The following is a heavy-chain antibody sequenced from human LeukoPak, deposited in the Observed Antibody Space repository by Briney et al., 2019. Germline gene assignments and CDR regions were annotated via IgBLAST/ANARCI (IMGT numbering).Heavy chain of an antibody. J-gene: IGHJ5*02. V-gene: IGHV1-18*01. CDR2: ISPYDGDT. D-gene: IGHD2-21*02. CDR3: GRDYCTRGGDCYKEDLFDP. CDR1: GYTFGIYG. Sequence: ASVKVSCKASGYTFGIYGISWVRQAPGQGLEWMAWISPYDGDTNYAQKFEGRVTMTTETSTNTAYMELRSLRSDDTAIYYCGRDYCTRGGDCYKEDLFDPWGQGTLVTVSA.